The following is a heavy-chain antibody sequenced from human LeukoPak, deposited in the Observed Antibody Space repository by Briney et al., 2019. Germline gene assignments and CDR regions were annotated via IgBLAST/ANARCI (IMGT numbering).Heavy chain of an antibody. CDR3: ARGNGGQWLAYYFDY. V-gene: IGHV4-39*07. CDR2: IYHSGTT. Sequence: SETLSLTCTVSGGSISSSSYYWGWIRQPPGKGLEWIGSIYHSGTTYYNPSLKSRVTISVDTSKNQFSLKLSSVTAADTAVYYCARGNGGQWLAYYFDYWGQGTLVTVS. CDR1: GGSISSSSYY. D-gene: IGHD6-19*01. J-gene: IGHJ4*02.